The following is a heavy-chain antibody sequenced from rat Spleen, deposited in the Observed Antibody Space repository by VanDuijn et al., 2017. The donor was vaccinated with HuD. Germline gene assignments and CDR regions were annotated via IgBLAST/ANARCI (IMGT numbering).Heavy chain of an antibody. V-gene: IGHV5-7*01. J-gene: IGHJ3*01. CDR3: VRQDTSGYSNWFAY. CDR2: ISSGGGGT. CDR1: GFTFSDYN. D-gene: IGHD4-3*01. Sequence: EVQLVESGGGLVQPGRSLKLSCAASGFTFSDYNMAWVRQAPKKGLEWVASISSGGGGTYYPDSVEGRFTISRDNAKSTLYLQLDSLRSEDTATYYCVRQDTSGYSNWFAYWGQGTLVTVSS.